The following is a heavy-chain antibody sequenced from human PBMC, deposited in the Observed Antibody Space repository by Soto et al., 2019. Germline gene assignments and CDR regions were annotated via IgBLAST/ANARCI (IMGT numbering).Heavy chain of an antibody. Sequence: QVQLQQWGAGLLKPSETLSLTCAVYGGSFSGYYWSWIRQPPGKGLEWIGEINHSGSTNYNPSLKSRGTISVDTSKNQFSLKLSSVTAADTAVYYCASGNWDIVVVPAAPRGWFDPWGQGTLVTVSS. D-gene: IGHD2-2*01. V-gene: IGHV4-34*01. CDR1: GGSFSGYY. CDR3: ASGNWDIVVVPAAPRGWFDP. CDR2: INHSGST. J-gene: IGHJ5*02.